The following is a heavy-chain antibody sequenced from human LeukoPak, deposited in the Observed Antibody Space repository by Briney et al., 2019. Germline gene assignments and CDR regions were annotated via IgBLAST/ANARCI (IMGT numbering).Heavy chain of an antibody. D-gene: IGHD4-17*01. CDR3: ARSPYGDYSGISDY. V-gene: IGHV1-2*02. CDR1: GYTFTGYY. J-gene: IGHJ4*02. Sequence: ASVKVSCKASGYTFTGYYMHWVRQAPGQGLEWMGWINPNSGGTNYAQKFQGRVTMTRDTSISTAYMELSRLRFDDTAVYYCARSPYGDYSGISDYWGQGTLVTVSS. CDR2: INPNSGGT.